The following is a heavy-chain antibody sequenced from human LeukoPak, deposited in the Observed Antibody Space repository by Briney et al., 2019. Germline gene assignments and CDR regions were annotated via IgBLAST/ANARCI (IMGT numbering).Heavy chain of an antibody. J-gene: IGHJ3*02. V-gene: IGHV4-59*08. CDR2: IYYSGST. CDR3: ARSISSYDFWSGYAFDI. CDR1: GGSISTYY. Sequence: PSETLSLTCTVSGGSISTYYGNWIRQAPGKGLEWIGYIYYSGSTNYNPSLKSRVTMSVDTSRNQFSLKLSSVTAADTAVYYCARSISSYDFWSGYAFDIWGQGTMVTVSS. D-gene: IGHD3-3*01.